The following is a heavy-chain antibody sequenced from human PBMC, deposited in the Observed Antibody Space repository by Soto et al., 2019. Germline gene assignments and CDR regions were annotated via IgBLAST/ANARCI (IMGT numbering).Heavy chain of an antibody. Sequence: EVQLLESGGGLVQPGGSLRLSCEASGFTFSSYAMRWVRQAPVKGLEWVSTISGSGDSTYYADSAKGRFTISRDTSKNTLYLQMTSLRAEDTAVYDFARRGSGSNYDYWGQGTLVTVSS. V-gene: IGHV3-23*01. CDR2: ISGSGDST. CDR3: ARRGSGSNYDY. J-gene: IGHJ4*02. CDR1: GFTFSSYA. D-gene: IGHD1-26*01.